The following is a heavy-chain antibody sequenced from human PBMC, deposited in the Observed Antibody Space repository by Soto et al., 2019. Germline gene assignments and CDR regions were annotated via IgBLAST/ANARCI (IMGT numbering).Heavy chain of an antibody. J-gene: IGHJ3*02. CDR3: TRRLEVATITSDAFDI. V-gene: IGHV3-73*01. Sequence: GGSLRLSCAASGFTFSGSAMHWVRQASGKGLEWVGRIRSKANSYATAYAASVKGRFTISRDDSKNTAYLQMNSLKTEDTAVYYCTRRLEVATITSDAFDIWGQGTMVTVSS. CDR1: GFTFSGSA. CDR2: IRSKANSYAT. D-gene: IGHD5-12*01.